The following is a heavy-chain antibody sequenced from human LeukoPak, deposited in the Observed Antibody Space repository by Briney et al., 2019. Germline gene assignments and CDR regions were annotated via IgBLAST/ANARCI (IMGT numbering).Heavy chain of an antibody. D-gene: IGHD3-3*01. V-gene: IGHV3-21*01. J-gene: IGHJ4*02. CDR3: ARDGPNYYDFWSGYPEGGYFDY. CDR1: GFTFSSYS. CDR2: ISSSSSYI. Sequence: PGGSLRLSCAASGFTFSSYSMNWVRQAPGKGLDWVSSISSSSSYIYYEDSVKDRFTISRDNAKNSLYLQMNSLRAEDTAVYYCARDGPNYYDFWSGYPEGGYFDYWGQGTLVTVSS.